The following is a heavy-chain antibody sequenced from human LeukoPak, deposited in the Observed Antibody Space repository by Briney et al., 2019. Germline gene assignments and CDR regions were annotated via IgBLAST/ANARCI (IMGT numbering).Heavy chain of an antibody. Sequence: PGRSLRLSCVASRSMFRAYGIDWVRQAPGKGLEWVVRISNDGSKKTYADSVRGRFNISRDNGKNTVFLQMNSLRVEDTALYYCAKDLRGAKGARNVWGEGRMPTPSS. CDR3: AKDLRGAKGARNV. CDR1: RSMFRAYG. CDR2: ISNDGSKK. V-gene: IGHV3-30*18. J-gene: IGHJ3*01. D-gene: IGHD4/OR15-4a*01.